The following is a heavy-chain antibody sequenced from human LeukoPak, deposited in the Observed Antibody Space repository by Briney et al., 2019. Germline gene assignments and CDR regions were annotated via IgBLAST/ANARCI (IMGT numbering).Heavy chain of an antibody. V-gene: IGHV3-33*01. D-gene: IGHD3-10*01. J-gene: IGHJ4*02. CDR2: IWNDGSNK. CDR1: GFTFSIYG. Sequence: TGGSLRLSCAASGFTFSIYGMHWVRQAPGKGLEWVVVIWNDGSNKYYADSVKGRFTIPRDNSKNTLYLQMNSLRAEDTAVYSCARASGPFDYWGQGTLVTVSS. CDR3: ARASGPFDY.